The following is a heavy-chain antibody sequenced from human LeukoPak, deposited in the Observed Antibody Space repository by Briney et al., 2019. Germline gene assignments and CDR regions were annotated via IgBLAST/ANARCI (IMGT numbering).Heavy chain of an antibody. J-gene: IGHJ4*02. CDR3: ARKDYYGSGRLAEQPDY. V-gene: IGHV4-34*01. D-gene: IGHD3-10*01. CDR2: INHSGST. Sequence: SETLSLTCAVYGGSFSGYYWSWIRQPPGKGLEWIGEINHSGSTNYNPSLKSRVTISVDKSKNQFSLKLSSVTAADAAVYYCARKDYYGSGRLAEQPDYWGQGTLVTVSS. CDR1: GGSFSGYY.